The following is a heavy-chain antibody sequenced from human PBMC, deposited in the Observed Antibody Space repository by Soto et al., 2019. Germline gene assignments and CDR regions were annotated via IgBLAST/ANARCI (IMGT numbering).Heavy chain of an antibody. Sequence: QVQLQESGSGLLKPSQTLSLTCTVSGGSISSGGYSWSWIRQPPGKGLEWIGYIYHSGSTYYNPSRKSRVTVSIDGSKNQFSLELTSVTAADTAVYFCARVGYCTNGVCFAYFDYWGQGTLVTVSS. CDR2: IYHSGST. CDR3: ARVGYCTNGVCFAYFDY. D-gene: IGHD2-8*01. CDR1: GGSISSGGYS. V-gene: IGHV4-30-2*01. J-gene: IGHJ4*02.